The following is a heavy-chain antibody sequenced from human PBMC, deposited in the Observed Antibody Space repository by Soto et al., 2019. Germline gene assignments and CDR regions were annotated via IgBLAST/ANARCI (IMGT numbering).Heavy chain of an antibody. CDR2: IYYSGST. Sequence: ASETLSLTCTVSGGSISSSSYYWGWIRQPPGKGLEWIGSIYYSGSTYYNPSLKSRVTISVDTSKNLFSLKLSSVTAADTAVYYCARLIKYYGSGSYYYPYYYGMDVWGQGTTVTV. V-gene: IGHV4-39*01. D-gene: IGHD3-10*01. J-gene: IGHJ6*02. CDR3: ARLIKYYGSGSYYYPYYYGMDV. CDR1: GGSISSSSYY.